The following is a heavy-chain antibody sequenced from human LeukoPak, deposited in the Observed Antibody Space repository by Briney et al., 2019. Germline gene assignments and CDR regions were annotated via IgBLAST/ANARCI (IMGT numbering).Heavy chain of an antibody. J-gene: IGHJ6*02. Sequence: PGGSLRLSCAASGFTVSSNYMSWVRQAPGKGLEWVSVIYSGGSTYYADSVKGRFTISRDNSKNTLYLQMNSLRAEDTAVYYCARPYDFGFDYYGMDVWGQGTTVTVSS. CDR3: ARPYDFGFDYYGMDV. CDR1: GFTVSSNY. D-gene: IGHD3-3*01. V-gene: IGHV3-53*01. CDR2: IYSGGST.